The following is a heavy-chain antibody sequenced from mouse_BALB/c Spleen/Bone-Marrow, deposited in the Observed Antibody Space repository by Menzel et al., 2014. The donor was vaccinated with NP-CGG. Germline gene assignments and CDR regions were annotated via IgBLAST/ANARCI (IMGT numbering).Heavy chain of an antibody. J-gene: IGHJ3*01. CDR2: INPSSDYT. Sequence: VQLQQSGAELARPGASVKMSCRASGYTFTTYTVHWVKRRPGQGLEWIGYINPSSDYTNYNQKFKDKATLTADKSSSTAYMQLSSLTSEDSAVYYCARRGVYDYPWFVYWGQGTLVTVSA. CDR3: ARRGVYDYPWFVY. D-gene: IGHD2-4*01. V-gene: IGHV1-4*01. CDR1: GYTFTTYT.